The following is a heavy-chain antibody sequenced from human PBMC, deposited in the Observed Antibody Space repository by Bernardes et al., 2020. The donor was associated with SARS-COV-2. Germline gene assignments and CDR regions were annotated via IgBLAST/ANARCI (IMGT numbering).Heavy chain of an antibody. CDR2: ISSSSSYI. CDR3: ARGPRITMIVVVTDNWFDP. Sequence: RGSLRLSCAASGFTFSSYSMNWVRQAPGKGLEWVSSISSSSSYIYYADSVKGRFTISRDNAKNSLYLQMNSLRAEDTAVYYCARGPRITMIVVVTDNWFDPWGQGTLVTVSS. V-gene: IGHV3-21*01. D-gene: IGHD3-22*01. J-gene: IGHJ5*02. CDR1: GFTFSSYS.